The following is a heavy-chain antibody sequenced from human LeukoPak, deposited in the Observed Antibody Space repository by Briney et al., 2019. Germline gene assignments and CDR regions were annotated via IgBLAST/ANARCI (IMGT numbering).Heavy chain of an antibody. CDR3: AESSRWLQDLDH. D-gene: IGHD5-24*01. V-gene: IGHV4-39*01. J-gene: IGHJ4*02. CDR2: FYYSGST. CDR1: GGSISSSGYY. Sequence: KPAETLSLTCTASGGSISSSGYYWGWIRQPPGKGLEWIGNFYYSGSTYYNPSLKSRVTISVDTSKNQFSLKLSSVTAADTAVYYCAESSRWLQDLDHWGQGTLVTVSS.